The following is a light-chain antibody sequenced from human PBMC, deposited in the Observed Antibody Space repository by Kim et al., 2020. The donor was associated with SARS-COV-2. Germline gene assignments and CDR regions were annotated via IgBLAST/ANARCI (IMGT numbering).Light chain of an antibody. Sequence: GSPGERVTLSCRASQSVDSNLAWYQQKPGQAPRLLIYGASTRATDIPARFSGSGSGTEFTLIISSLQSEDFAVYYCQQYSHWPPYTFGQGTKLEI. V-gene: IGKV3-15*01. CDR3: QQYSHWPPYT. CDR1: QSVDSN. J-gene: IGKJ2*01. CDR2: GAS.